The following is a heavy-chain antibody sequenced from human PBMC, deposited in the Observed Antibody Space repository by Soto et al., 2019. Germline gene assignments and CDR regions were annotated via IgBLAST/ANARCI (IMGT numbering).Heavy chain of an antibody. CDR3: ARRSSGCYFDY. V-gene: IGHV3-23*01. CDR2: ISGSGGST. Sequence: GGSLRLSCAASGFTFSSYAMNWVRQAPGKGLEWVSVISGSGGSTYYADSVKGRFTISRDNSKNTLYLQMNSLRAEDTAVYYCARRSSGCYFDYWGQGTLVTVSS. D-gene: IGHD6-19*01. J-gene: IGHJ4*02. CDR1: GFTFSSYA.